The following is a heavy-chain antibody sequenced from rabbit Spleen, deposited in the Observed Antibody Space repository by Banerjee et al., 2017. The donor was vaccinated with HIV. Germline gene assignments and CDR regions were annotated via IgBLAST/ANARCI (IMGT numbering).Heavy chain of an antibody. CDR1: GFDLSSYYY. CDR3: ARDAGTSFSTYGMDL. CDR2: IYGGSSGST. J-gene: IGHJ6*01. V-gene: IGHV1S45*01. D-gene: IGHD4-2*01. Sequence: QEQLEESGGGLVKPEGSLTLTCTASGFDLSSYYYMCWVRQAPGKGLELIACIYGGSSGSTYSATWAKGRFTVSKTSSTTVTLQMTTLTAADTATYFCARDAGTSFSTYGMDLWGPGTLVTVS.